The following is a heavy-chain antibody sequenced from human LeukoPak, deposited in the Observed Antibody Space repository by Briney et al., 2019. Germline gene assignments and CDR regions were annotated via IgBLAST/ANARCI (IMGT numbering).Heavy chain of an antibody. Sequence: SETLSLTCTFSGGSISSGSYYWSWIRQPAGKGLEWIGRIYTSGSTNYNPSLKSRVTISVDTSKNQFSLKLSSVTAADTAVYYCASLGGFGDFDYWGQGTLVTVSS. D-gene: IGHD3-10*01. CDR2: IYTSGST. CDR3: ASLGGFGDFDY. J-gene: IGHJ4*02. CDR1: GGSISSGSYY. V-gene: IGHV4-61*02.